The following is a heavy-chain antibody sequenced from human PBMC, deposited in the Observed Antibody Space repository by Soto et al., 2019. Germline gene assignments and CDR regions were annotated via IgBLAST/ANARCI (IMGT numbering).Heavy chain of an antibody. CDR2: IYWDDDK. J-gene: IGHJ4*02. CDR1: GFSLSTSGVG. CDR3: AHAPGYFDY. Sequence: QITLKESGPTLVKPTQTLTLTCTFSGFSLSTSGVGVGWIRQPPGKALEWLALIYWDDDKRYSPSLKSRLTLTKVTSKNQVVLTMTNMDPVDTATYYCAHAPGYFDYWGQGTLVTVSS. V-gene: IGHV2-5*02. D-gene: IGHD3-10*01.